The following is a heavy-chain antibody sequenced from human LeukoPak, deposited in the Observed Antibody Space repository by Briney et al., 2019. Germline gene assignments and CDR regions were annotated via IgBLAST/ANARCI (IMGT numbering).Heavy chain of an antibody. CDR1: GYSISSGHY. Sequence: PSETLSLTCSVSGYSISSGHYWGWIRQSPGKGLEWIGSLNHRGTTYYNPSVKSRVSISVDTSKYQFSLMLTSVTAADTAVYFCARDCPSGYFDYWGQGTPVTVSS. V-gene: IGHV4-38-2*02. D-gene: IGHD3-10*01. J-gene: IGHJ4*02. CDR2: LNHRGTT. CDR3: ARDCPSGYFDY.